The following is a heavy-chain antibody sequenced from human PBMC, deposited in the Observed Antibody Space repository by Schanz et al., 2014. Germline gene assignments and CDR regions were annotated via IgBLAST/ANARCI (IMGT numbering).Heavy chain of an antibody. Sequence: EVQLVESGGGMVQPGGSLRLSCAASGFIFSNSWMSWVRQAPGKGLEWVANIKQDGSEKYYVDSVKGRFTISRDNAKKSLYLRMNSLRAEDTAVYYCARDGVDAAAGGNYWGQGTLVTVSS. V-gene: IGHV3-7*01. CDR3: ARDGVDAAAGGNY. CDR2: IKQDGSEK. J-gene: IGHJ4*02. CDR1: GFIFSNSW. D-gene: IGHD6-13*01.